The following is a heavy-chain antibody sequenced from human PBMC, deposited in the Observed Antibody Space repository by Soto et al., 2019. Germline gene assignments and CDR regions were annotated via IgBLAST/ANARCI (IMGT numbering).Heavy chain of an antibody. V-gene: IGHV1-8*01. CDR1: GYTFDSYD. CDR2: MNPNSGRT. D-gene: IGHD3-10*01. J-gene: IGHJ4*02. Sequence: QVQLVQSGAEVKKPGASVKVSCKASGYTFDSYDLNWVRQATGQGLEWMGWMNPNSGRTGYAQKFQGRVTMTRNTSISTAYMELSSLSSEDTAVYYCARAQSTAYGSGELLSWWCQGTLVTVSS. CDR3: ARAQSTAYGSGELLSW.